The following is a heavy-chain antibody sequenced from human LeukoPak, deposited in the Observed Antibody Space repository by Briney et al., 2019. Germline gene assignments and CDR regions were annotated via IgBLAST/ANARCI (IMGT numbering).Heavy chain of an antibody. V-gene: IGHV4-59*01. J-gene: IGHJ6*03. D-gene: IGHD6-13*01. CDR2: IYYSGST. CDR1: GGSINDYY. Sequence: PSETLSLTCTVSGGSINDYYWSWIRQPPGKGLEWIGYIYYSGSTNYSPSLKSRVTISVDTSKNQFSLKLSSVTAADTAVYYCARTTEAHSWRTRYYDYYMDVWGKGTTVTVSS. CDR3: ARTTEAHSWRTRYYDYYMDV.